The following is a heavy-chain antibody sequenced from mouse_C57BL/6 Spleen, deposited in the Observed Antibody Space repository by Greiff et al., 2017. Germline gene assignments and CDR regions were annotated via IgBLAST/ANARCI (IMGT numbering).Heavy chain of an antibody. CDR1: GYSFTGYY. D-gene: IGHD1-1*01. J-gene: IGHJ2*01. V-gene: IGHV1-42*01. CDR2: INPSTGGT. CDR3: AREATVVATSYFDY. Sequence: VQLKESGPELVKPGASVKISCKASGYSFTGYYMNWVKQSPEKSLEWIGEINPSTGGTTSNQKFKAKATLTVDKSSSTAYMQIKSLTSEDSAVYYCAREATVVATSYFDYWGTGTTLTVSS.